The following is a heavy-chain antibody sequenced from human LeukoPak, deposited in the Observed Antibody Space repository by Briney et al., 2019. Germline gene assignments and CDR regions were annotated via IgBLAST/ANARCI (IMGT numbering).Heavy chain of an antibody. D-gene: IGHD3-16*01. V-gene: IGHV1-18*01. CDR2: ISVYNDKT. CDR3: ARGGTPSYYYYMDV. CDR1: GYTFTSYG. Sequence: ASVKVSCKASGYTFTSYGITWVRQAPGEGLEWMGWISVYNDKTNYAQELQGRVTMTTETSTSTAYMELRSLRSDDTAVYYCARGGTPSYYYYMDVWGKGTTVTISS. J-gene: IGHJ6*03.